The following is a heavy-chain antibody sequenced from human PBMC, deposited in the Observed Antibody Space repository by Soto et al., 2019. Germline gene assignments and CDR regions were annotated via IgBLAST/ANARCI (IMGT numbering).Heavy chain of an antibody. Sequence: GGSLRLSCAASGFVFADYGVHWVRQAPGKGLEWVAVISFDGTNKFYADSVKGRFTISRDNSNNTLYLQMSSLRTEDTAVYYCAKDALYPVVSYFYYGLDVWGQGTTVTVSS. D-gene: IGHD2-8*01. J-gene: IGHJ6*02. CDR1: GFVFADYG. V-gene: IGHV3-30*18. CDR2: ISFDGTNK. CDR3: AKDALYPVVSYFYYGLDV.